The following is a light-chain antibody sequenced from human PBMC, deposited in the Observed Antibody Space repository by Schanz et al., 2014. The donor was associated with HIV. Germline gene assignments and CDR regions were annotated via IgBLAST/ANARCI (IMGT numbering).Light chain of an antibody. CDR2: RTD. J-gene: IGLJ3*02. CDR3: ATWDDSLDGWV. CDR1: SSNIGSNF. Sequence: QSVLTQPPSASGTPGQRVTISCSGSSSNIGSNFVYWYQRLPGTAPKVLIFRTDLRPSGVPDRFSGSKSGSSASLAISGLQSEDESDFFCATWDDSLDGWVFGGGTKLTVL. V-gene: IGLV1-44*01.